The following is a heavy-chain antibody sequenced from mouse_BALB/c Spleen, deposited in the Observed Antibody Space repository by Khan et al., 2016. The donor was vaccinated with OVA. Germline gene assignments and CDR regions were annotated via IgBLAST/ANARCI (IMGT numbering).Heavy chain of an antibody. J-gene: IGHJ2*01. V-gene: IGHV3-2*02. CDR1: GYSITTDYA. CDR3: ARVYGGDFDY. Sequence: EVQLVESGPGLVKPSQSLSLTCTVTGYSITTDYAWNLIRQFPGNKLEWMGFISYSGNTKYNPSLKSRISITRDTSKNQFFLQLKSVTTEATARYYCARVYGGDFDYWGQGTTLTVSS. CDR2: ISYSGNT. D-gene: IGHD1-1*01.